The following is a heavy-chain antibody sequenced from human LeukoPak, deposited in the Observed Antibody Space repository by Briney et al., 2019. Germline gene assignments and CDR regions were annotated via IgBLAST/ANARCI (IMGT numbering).Heavy chain of an antibody. D-gene: IGHD3-22*01. CDR2: IHYSGST. V-gene: IGHV4-59*01. CDR3: ARWGYFDSGGYFVVDY. Sequence: PSETLSLTCTVSGGSISRYYWNWIRQPPGERLEWIGWIHYSGSTAYNPSLEGRVTMSVDTSKNHISLKMTSVTAADTATYYCARWGYFDSGGYFVVDYWGQGALVTVSS. CDR1: GGSISRYY. J-gene: IGHJ4*02.